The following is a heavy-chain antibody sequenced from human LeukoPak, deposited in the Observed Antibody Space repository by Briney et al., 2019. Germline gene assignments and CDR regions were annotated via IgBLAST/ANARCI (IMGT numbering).Heavy chain of an antibody. CDR2: INSDGSAT. Sequence: GGSLRLSCAASGFTFSSYWMSWVRQAPGKGLMWVSQINSDGSATSCADPVKGRCTISRDNAKDMLYLEMNSLRVEDTAVYFCTRDHGLDVWGQGTTVTVSS. CDR3: TRDHGLDV. J-gene: IGHJ6*02. CDR1: GFTFSSYW. V-gene: IGHV3-74*01.